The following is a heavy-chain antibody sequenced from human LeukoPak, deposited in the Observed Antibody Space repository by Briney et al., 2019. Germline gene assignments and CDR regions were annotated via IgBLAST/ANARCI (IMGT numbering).Heavy chain of an antibody. V-gene: IGHV1-69*05. Sequence: ASVKVSCKASGGTFSSYAISWVRQAPGQGLEWMGGIISIFGTANYAQKFQGRVTITTDESTSTAYMELSSLTSEDTAVYYCARSPRAVDYYYYYYIDVWGKGTTVTVSS. CDR3: ARSPRAVDYYYYYYIDV. D-gene: IGHD3-10*01. J-gene: IGHJ6*03. CDR2: IISIFGTA. CDR1: GGTFSSYA.